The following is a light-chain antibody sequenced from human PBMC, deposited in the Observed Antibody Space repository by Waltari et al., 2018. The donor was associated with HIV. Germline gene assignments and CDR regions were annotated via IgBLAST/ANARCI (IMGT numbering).Light chain of an antibody. J-gene: IGLJ2*01. CDR2: DDV. CDR3: QVWDRSYKEAV. CDR1: NLGRNS. V-gene: IGLV3-21*02. Sequence: SYVLTQAPSLSVAPGQTATISCGNLGRNSVPWYRQKPGRAPLLVVLDDVDRSSRIPARFSGARSGERATLTIRGVEAGDEADYYCQVWDRSYKEAVFGGGT.